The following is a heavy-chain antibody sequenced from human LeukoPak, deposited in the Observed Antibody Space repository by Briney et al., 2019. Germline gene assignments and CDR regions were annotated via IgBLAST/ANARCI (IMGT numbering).Heavy chain of an antibody. Sequence: SQTLSVTCGISGDSVSSNSAAWSWIRQSPSRGLEWLGRTYYRSKWYNDYAVSVKIRITINPDTSKNQFSLQLNPVTPEDTAVYYCARGIADSSGYYYVDYWGQGTLVTVSS. CDR1: GDSVSSNSAA. D-gene: IGHD3-22*01. CDR3: ARGIADSSGYYYVDY. CDR2: TYYRSKWYN. J-gene: IGHJ4*02. V-gene: IGHV6-1*01.